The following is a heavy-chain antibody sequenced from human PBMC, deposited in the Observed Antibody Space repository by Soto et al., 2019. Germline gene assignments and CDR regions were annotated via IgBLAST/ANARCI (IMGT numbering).Heavy chain of an antibody. CDR3: AKDGEGVANLDY. Sequence: EVQLVEAGGGVVKPGGSLRLSCAASGFTFSTNLMHWVRQGPGKGLVWVSRINSDGTTAAYADSVQGRFTISRDNAKNTLYLHMTSLRGEDTAVYYCAKDGEGVANLDYWGQGTLVTVSS. V-gene: IGHV3-74*01. CDR2: INSDGTTA. J-gene: IGHJ4*02. CDR1: GFTFSTNL. D-gene: IGHD3-10*01.